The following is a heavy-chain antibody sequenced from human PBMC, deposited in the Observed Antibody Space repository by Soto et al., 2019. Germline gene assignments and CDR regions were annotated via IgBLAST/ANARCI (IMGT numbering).Heavy chain of an antibody. CDR2: ISYDGSNK. Sequence: GGSLRLSCAASGFTFSSYAIHWVRQAPGKGLEWAAVISYDGSNKYYADSVKGRFTIPRDNSKSTVYMQMNSLRPEDTAVYYCARDRTPGPFYYYGMDVWGQGTTVTVSS. D-gene: IGHD2-15*01. CDR1: GFTFSSYA. J-gene: IGHJ6*02. CDR3: ARDRTPGPFYYYGMDV. V-gene: IGHV3-30-3*01.